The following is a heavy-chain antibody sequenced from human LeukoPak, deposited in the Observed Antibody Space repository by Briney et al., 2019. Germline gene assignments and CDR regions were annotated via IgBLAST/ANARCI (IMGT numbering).Heavy chain of an antibody. D-gene: IGHD3-22*01. Sequence: SSETLSLTCTVSSGSISSYYWSWIRQPPGKGLEWIGYIYYSGSTNYNPSLKSRVTISVDTSKNQFSLKLSSVTAADTAVYYCARHLPPHYYYDSSGNDAFDIWGQGTMVTVSS. J-gene: IGHJ3*02. CDR2: IYYSGST. CDR3: ARHLPPHYYYDSSGNDAFDI. CDR1: SGSISSYY. V-gene: IGHV4-59*08.